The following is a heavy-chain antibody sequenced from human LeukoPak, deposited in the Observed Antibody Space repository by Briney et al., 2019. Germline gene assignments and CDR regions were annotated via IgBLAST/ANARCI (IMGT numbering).Heavy chain of an antibody. CDR1: GFTFSSYA. J-gene: IGHJ4*02. Sequence: GGSLRLSCAASGFTFSSYAMSWVRQAPGKGLEWVSAISGRGGSTYYADSVKGRFTISRDNSKNTLYLPMNSLRAEATAVYYCAKGGKGDYDFWSGYPNGAGFDYWGQGTLVTVSS. CDR3: AKGGKGDYDFWSGYPNGAGFDY. CDR2: ISGRGGST. V-gene: IGHV3-23*01. D-gene: IGHD3-3*01.